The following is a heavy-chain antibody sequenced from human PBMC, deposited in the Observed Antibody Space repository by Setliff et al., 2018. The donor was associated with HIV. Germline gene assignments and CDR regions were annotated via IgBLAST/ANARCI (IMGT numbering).Heavy chain of an antibody. CDR1: GGSFSSYY. D-gene: IGHD2-2*01. J-gene: IGHJ6*03. CDR2: INHSGST. CDR3: TRHAGRENQLPHTYYYYMDV. Sequence: SETLSLTCAVYGGSFSSYYWSWIRQPPGKGLEWIGEINHSGSTNYNPSLKSRATISVDTSKNQFSLKVTSVTAADTAVYYCTRHAGRENQLPHTYYYYMDVWGKGATVTVSS. V-gene: IGHV4-34*01.